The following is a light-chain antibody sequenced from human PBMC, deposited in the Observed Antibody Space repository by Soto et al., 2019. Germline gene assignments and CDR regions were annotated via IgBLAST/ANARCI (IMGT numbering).Light chain of an antibody. J-gene: IGKJ1*01. CDR2: GGS. V-gene: IGKV1-6*01. Sequence: AIQMTQSPSSLSASVGDRVTISCRASQAIRNDLGWYQQKPGKAPNLLIYGGSSLESGVPSRFSGSGSSTDFTLTISSLQPEDFATYYCLQDNNSPWTFGQAAKVEI. CDR3: LQDNNSPWT. CDR1: QAIRND.